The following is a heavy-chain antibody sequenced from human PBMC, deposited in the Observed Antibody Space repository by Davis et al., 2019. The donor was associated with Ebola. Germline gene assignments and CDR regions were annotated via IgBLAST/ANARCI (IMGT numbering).Heavy chain of an antibody. CDR2: IDWDDDK. D-gene: IGHD5-24*01. CDR1: GFSLKTSGMR. CDR3: AHLVRDGYNKFDY. V-gene: IGHV2-70*04. J-gene: IGHJ4*02. Sequence: SGPTLVKPTQTLTLTCTFSGFSLKTSGMRVSWIRQPPGKALEWLARIDWDDDKFYRTSLKTRLIITKDTSKNQVVLTMTNMDPVDTATYYCAHLVRDGYNKFDYWGQGTLVTVSS.